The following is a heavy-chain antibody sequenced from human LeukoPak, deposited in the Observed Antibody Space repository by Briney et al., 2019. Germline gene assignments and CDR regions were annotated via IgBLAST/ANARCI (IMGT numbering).Heavy chain of an antibody. CDR2: INPNSGGT. D-gene: IGHD6-13*01. CDR1: GYTFTGYY. CDR3: ARESSRGDAFDI. Sequence: ASVKVSCKASGYTFTGYYMHWVRQAPGQGLEWMGWINPNSGGTNYAQKFQGRVTMTRDTSISTAYMELSRLRSDDTAVYYCARESSRGDAFDIWGQGTMVTVSS. V-gene: IGHV1-2*02. J-gene: IGHJ3*02.